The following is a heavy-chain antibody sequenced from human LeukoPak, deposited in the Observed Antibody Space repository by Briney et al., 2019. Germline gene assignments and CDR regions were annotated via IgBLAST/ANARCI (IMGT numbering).Heavy chain of an antibody. CDR3: ARRMPYSSRWDDAFDI. D-gene: IGHD6-13*01. J-gene: IGHJ3*02. Sequence: GSLRLSCAASGFTFSDYYMSWIRQAPGKGLEWVSYISSSGSTIYYADSVKGRFTISRDNAKNSLYLQMNSLRAEDTAVYYCARRMPYSSRWDDAFDIWGQGTMVTVSS. V-gene: IGHV3-11*01. CDR1: GFTFSDYY. CDR2: ISSSGSTI.